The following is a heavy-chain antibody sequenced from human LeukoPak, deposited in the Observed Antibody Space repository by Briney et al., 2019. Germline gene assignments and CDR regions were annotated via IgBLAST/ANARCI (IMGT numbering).Heavy chain of an antibody. J-gene: IGHJ6*03. CDR1: GGSISSGSYY. V-gene: IGHV4-61*02. CDR3: ARAPSSYDFWSGPSYYMDV. CDR2: IYTSGST. Sequence: SETLSLTCTVSGGSISSGSYYWSWIRPPAGKGLEWIGRIYTSGSTNYNPSLKSRVTISVDTSKNQFSLKLSSVTAADTAVYYCARAPSSYDFWSGPSYYMDVWGKGTTVTVSS. D-gene: IGHD3-3*01.